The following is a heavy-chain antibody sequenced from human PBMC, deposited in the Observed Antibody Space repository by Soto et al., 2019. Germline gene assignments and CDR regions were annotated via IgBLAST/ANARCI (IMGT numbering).Heavy chain of an antibody. CDR2: IYYSGST. J-gene: IGHJ5*02. CDR1: GGSISSGGYY. Sequence: QVQLQESGPGLVKPSQTLSLTCTVSGGSISSGGYYWSWIRQHPGKGLEWIGYIYYSGSTDYNPSLKRRVTISVDTSKNQFSLTLSSVTAADTAVYYCARDSRGSVSLRVSNWFDPWGQGTLVTVSS. CDR3: ARDSRGSVSLRVSNWFDP. D-gene: IGHD3-10*01. V-gene: IGHV4-31*03.